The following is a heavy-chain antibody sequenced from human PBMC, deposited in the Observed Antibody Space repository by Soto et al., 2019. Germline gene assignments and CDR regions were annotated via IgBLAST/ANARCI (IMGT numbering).Heavy chain of an antibody. V-gene: IGHV1-46*01. CDR2: IEPGGGSR. CDR1: GYTFTSYY. CDR3: AREQGYYDILTGQNYYFDY. J-gene: IGHJ4*02. D-gene: IGHD3-9*01. Sequence: GASVKVSCKASGYTFTSYYMHWVRQAPGQGLEWMGVIEPGGGSRSYTQKFQGRVTMTRDTSTSTAYMELSSLRSEDTAVYYCAREQGYYDILTGQNYYFDYWGQGTLVTVSS.